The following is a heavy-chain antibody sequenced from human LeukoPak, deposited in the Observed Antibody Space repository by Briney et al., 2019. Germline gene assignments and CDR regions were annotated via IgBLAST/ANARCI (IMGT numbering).Heavy chain of an antibody. CDR1: GFTFSSYW. CDR2: IKQDGSEK. CDR3: ARDLVYCGGDCYTPAHYYYYMDV. D-gene: IGHD2-21*02. V-gene: IGHV3-7*01. Sequence: GGSLRLSCATSGFTFSSYWMSWVRQAPGKGLEWVANIKQDGSEKYYVDSVKGRFTISRDNAKNSLYLQMNSLRAEDTAVYYCARDLVYCGGDCYTPAHYYYYMDVWGQGTLVTVSS. J-gene: IGHJ6*03.